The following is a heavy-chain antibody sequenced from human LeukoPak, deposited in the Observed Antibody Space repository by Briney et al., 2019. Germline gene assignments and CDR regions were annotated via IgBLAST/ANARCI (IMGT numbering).Heavy chain of an antibody. CDR2: IIPIFGTA. V-gene: IGHV1-69*13. Sequence: GASVKVSCKASGGTFSSYAISWVQQAPGQGLEWMGGIIPIFGTANYAQKFQGRVTITADESTSTAYMELSSLRSEDTAVYYCARSGKGYGHPDYWGQGTLVTVSS. J-gene: IGHJ4*02. CDR3: ARSGKGYGHPDY. D-gene: IGHD6-13*01. CDR1: GGTFSSYA.